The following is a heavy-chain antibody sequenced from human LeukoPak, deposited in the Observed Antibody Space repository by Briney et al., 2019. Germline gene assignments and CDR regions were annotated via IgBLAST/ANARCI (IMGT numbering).Heavy chain of an antibody. Sequence: GGSLRLSCAASGFTFSSYAMSWVRQAPGKGLEWVSAIGGGGVSTYYADSVKGRFTISRDNSKNTLYLQMNSLRAEDTAIYFCASKPMAKLDYWGQGTLVTVSS. V-gene: IGHV3-23*01. D-gene: IGHD5-24*01. CDR3: ASKPMAKLDY. J-gene: IGHJ4*02. CDR2: IGGGGVST. CDR1: GFTFSSYA.